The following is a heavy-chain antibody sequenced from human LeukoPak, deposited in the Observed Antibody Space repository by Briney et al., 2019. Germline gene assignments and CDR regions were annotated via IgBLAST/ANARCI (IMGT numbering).Heavy chain of an antibody. CDR1: GFTFSSYG. V-gene: IGHV3-30*02. Sequence: GGSLRLSCAASGFTFSSYGMHWVRQAPGKGLEWVAFIRYDGSNKYYADSVKGRFTISRDNSKNTLYLQMNSLRGEDTAVYYCASGYSSSSAYYYYYMDVWGKGTTVTVSS. D-gene: IGHD6-6*01. CDR2: IRYDGSNK. CDR3: ASGYSSSSAYYYYYMDV. J-gene: IGHJ6*03.